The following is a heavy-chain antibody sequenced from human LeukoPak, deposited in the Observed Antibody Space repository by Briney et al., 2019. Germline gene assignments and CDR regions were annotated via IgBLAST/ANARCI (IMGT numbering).Heavy chain of an antibody. CDR1: GFTFSSYS. V-gene: IGHV3-48*04. Sequence: GGSLRLSCAASGFTFSSYSMNWVRQAPGKGLEWASYISSSGSTIYYADSVKGRFTISRDNAKNSLYLQMNSLRAEDTAVYYCARGVYYDSSGPHDYWGQGTLVTVSS. CDR3: ARGVYYDSSGPHDY. D-gene: IGHD3-22*01. CDR2: ISSSGSTI. J-gene: IGHJ4*02.